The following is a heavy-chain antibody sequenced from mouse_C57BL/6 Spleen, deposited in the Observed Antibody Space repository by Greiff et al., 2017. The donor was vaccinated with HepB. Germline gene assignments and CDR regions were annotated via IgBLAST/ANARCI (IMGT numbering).Heavy chain of an antibody. CDR3: ARRPPVVAPYAMDY. CDR1: GFNIKDYY. Sequence: DVKLQESGAELVKPGASVKLSCTASGFNIKDYYMHWVKQRTEQGLEWIGRIDPEDGETKYAPKFQGKATITADTSSNTAYLQLSSLTSEDTAVYYCARRPPVVAPYAMDYWGQGTSVTVSS. CDR2: IDPEDGET. V-gene: IGHV14-2*01. D-gene: IGHD1-1*01. J-gene: IGHJ4*01.